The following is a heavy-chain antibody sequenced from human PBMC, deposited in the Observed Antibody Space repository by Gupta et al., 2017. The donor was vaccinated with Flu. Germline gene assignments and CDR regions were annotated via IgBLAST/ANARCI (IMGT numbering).Heavy chain of an antibody. CDR3: ARTSLLAGGYSYIVAFDI. Sequence: QVTLKESGPVLVKPTETLTLTCAVSGFSLNTGRMGVTWIRQPPGKALEWLEHLFSTAEKANGTSLKSRVRVTKDTARNQVVLTMTDMDTVDTATYYGARTSLLAGGYSYIVAFDIWGQGTVVTVSS. V-gene: IGHV2-26*01. D-gene: IGHD5-18*01. J-gene: IGHJ3*02. CDR1: GFSLNTGRMG. CDR2: LFSTAEK.